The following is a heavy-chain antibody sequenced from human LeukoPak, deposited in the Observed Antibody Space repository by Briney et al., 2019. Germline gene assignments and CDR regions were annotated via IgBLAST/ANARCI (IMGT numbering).Heavy chain of an antibody. D-gene: IGHD3-9*01. V-gene: IGHV1-2*04. Sequence: ASVKVSCKASGYTFAGYYMHWVRQAPGQGLEWMGWINPNSGGTNYAQKFQGWVTMTRDTSISTAYMELRSLRSDDTAVYYCARGASFDWPNWFDPWGQGTLVTVSS. J-gene: IGHJ5*02. CDR1: GYTFAGYY. CDR2: INPNSGGT. CDR3: ARGASFDWPNWFDP.